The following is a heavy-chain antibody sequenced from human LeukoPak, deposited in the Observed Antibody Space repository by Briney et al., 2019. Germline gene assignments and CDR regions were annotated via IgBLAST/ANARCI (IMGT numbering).Heavy chain of an antibody. CDR3: ARLHSSSWIEFEGWFDP. J-gene: IGHJ5*02. CDR1: GGSFSGYY. Sequence: SETLSLTCAVYGGSFSGYYWSWIRQPPGKGLEWIGEINHSGSTNYNPSLKSRVTISVDTSKNQFSLKLSSVTAADTAVYYCARLHSSSWIEFEGWFDPWGQGTLVTVSS. D-gene: IGHD6-13*01. V-gene: IGHV4-34*01. CDR2: INHSGST.